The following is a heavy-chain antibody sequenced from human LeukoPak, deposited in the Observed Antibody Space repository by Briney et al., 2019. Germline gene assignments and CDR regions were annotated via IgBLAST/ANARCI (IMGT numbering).Heavy chain of an antibody. J-gene: IGHJ4*02. CDR1: GFTFSSYE. Sequence: GGSLRLSCAVSGFTFSSYEMNWVRQAPGKGLEWVSYISSSGSTIYYADSVKGRFTISRDNAKNSLFLQMNSLRAEDTAVYYCARVGSCLIPYWSQGTLVTASS. V-gene: IGHV3-48*03. D-gene: IGHD3-10*01. CDR3: ARVGSCLIPY. CDR2: ISSSGSTI.